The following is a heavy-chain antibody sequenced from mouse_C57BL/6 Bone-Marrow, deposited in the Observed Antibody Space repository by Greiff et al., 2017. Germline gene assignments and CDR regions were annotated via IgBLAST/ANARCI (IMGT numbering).Heavy chain of an antibody. D-gene: IGHD2-2*01. J-gene: IGHJ2*01. Sequence: EVKLVESGGGLVKPGGSLKLSCAASGFTFSSYAMSWVRQTPEKRLEWVATISDGGSYTYYPDNVKGRFTISRDNAKNNLYLQMSHLKSEDTAMYYCARDQGMVTTPYYFDYWGQGTTLTVSS. CDR2: ISDGGSYT. CDR1: GFTFSSYA. CDR3: ARDQGMVTTPYYFDY. V-gene: IGHV5-4*01.